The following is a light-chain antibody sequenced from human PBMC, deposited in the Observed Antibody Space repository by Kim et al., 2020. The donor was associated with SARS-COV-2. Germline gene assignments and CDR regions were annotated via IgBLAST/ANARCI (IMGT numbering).Light chain of an antibody. CDR3: SSYAGNNNLI. Sequence: GQSVTISCTGTSSDVGGYYYVSWYQHHPGKAPKLLIYDVIERPSGVPDRFSGSKSGNTASLTVSGLQADDEAHYCCSSYAGNNNLIFGGGTQLTVL. CDR1: SSDVGGYYY. CDR2: DVI. J-gene: IGLJ2*01. V-gene: IGLV2-8*01.